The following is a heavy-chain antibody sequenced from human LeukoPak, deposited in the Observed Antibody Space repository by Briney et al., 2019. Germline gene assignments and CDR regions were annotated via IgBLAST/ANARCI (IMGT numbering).Heavy chain of an antibody. D-gene: IGHD3-9*01. CDR1: GYTFTTYA. CDR2: INGDNGNT. J-gene: IGHJ5*02. Sequence: GASVKVSCKASGYTFTTYAMHWVRQAPGQRLEWMGWINGDNGNTKYSQKFQGRVTITRDTSAYTGYMELRSLSSADTAVYFCARAPYDILTGYSLNWFDPWGQGTLVTVSS. CDR3: ARAPYDILTGYSLNWFDP. V-gene: IGHV1-3*01.